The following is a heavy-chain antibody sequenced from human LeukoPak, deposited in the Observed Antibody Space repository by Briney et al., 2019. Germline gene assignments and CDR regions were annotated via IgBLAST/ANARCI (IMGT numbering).Heavy chain of an antibody. CDR1: GGSISRYY. J-gene: IGHJ6*02. CDR3: ARDARGSSTGPAGMDV. Sequence: SETLSLTCTVSGGSISRYYWSWIRQPPGKGLEWIGYIYYSGSTNYNTSLKSRVTISVDTSKNQLSVKLSSVTAADTAVYYWARDARGSSTGPAGMDVWGQGTTVTVSS. CDR2: IYYSGST. D-gene: IGHD3-10*01. V-gene: IGHV4-59*01.